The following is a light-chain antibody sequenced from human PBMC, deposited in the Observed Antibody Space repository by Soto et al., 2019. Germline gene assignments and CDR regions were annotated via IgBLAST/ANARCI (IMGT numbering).Light chain of an antibody. Sequence: EIVLTQSPATLFLSPGERVTLSCRASQSVSSYLAWYQQKPGQAPRLLIYDASNRATGIPARFSGSGSGTDFTLTISSLEPEDFAVYYCQQRSNWPPAFGQGTKLEIK. V-gene: IGKV3-11*01. J-gene: IGKJ2*01. CDR1: QSVSSY. CDR3: QQRSNWPPA. CDR2: DAS.